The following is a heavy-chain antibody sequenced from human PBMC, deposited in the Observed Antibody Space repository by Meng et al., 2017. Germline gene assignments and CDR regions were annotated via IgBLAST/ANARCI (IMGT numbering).Heavy chain of an antibody. D-gene: IGHD6-13*01. Sequence: SETLSLTCTVSGGSISSGSHYWSWIRQPAGKGLEWIGRIYTSGSTNYNPSLKSRVTISVDTSKNQFSLKLSSVTAADTAVYYCARSSRLGSSSWYGAFDIWGQGTMVTVSS. CDR3: ARSSRLGSSSWYGAFDI. J-gene: IGHJ3*02. CDR2: IYTSGST. CDR1: GGSISSGSHY. V-gene: IGHV4-61*02.